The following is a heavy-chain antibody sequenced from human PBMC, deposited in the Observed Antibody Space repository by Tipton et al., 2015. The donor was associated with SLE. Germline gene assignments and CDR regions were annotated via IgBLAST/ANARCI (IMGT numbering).Heavy chain of an antibody. CDR1: GFTFSSYA. V-gene: IGHV3-30*04. D-gene: IGHD2-2*01. J-gene: IGHJ3*02. CDR3: AREGDIVVVHDALDI. Sequence: RSLRLSCAASGFTFSSYAMHWVRQAPGKGLEWVAVISYDGSNKYYADSVKGRFTISRDNSKNTLYLQMNSLRAEDTAVYYCAREGDIVVVHDALDIWGQGTMVTVSS. CDR2: ISYDGSNK.